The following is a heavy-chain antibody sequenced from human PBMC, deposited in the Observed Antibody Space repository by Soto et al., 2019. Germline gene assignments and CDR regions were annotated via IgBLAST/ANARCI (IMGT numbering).Heavy chain of an antibody. D-gene: IGHD1-20*01. CDR1: GVSIISYY. V-gene: IGHV4-59*01. CDR3: ARLSSRTPYGHVTGGLEA. CDR2: FYHSGNS. Sequence: SETLSLTCSVSGVSIISYYWSWILQSPEKGLEWIGYFYHSGNSNYTPSLKSRVTISVDTSKNQLSLRLRSVTAADTAVYVCARLSSRTPYGHVTGGLEAWGQGNKV. J-gene: IGHJ6*02.